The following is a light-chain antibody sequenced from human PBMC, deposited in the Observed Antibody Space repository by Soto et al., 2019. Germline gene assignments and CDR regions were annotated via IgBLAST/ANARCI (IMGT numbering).Light chain of an antibody. V-gene: IGKV1-5*03. Sequence: DIQMTQSPPTLSASVGDRVIITCLASESISSWLAWYQQKPGKAPKLLIYKASTLESGVPSRFSGSGSGTDFTLTISSLEPDDFVVFCCYQYGSTPPTFGQGTKVDIK. CDR1: ESISSW. CDR2: KAS. J-gene: IGKJ1*01. CDR3: YQYGSTPPT.